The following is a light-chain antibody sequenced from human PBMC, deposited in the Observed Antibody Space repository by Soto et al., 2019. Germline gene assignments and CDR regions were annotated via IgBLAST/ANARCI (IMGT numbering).Light chain of an antibody. CDR3: SSYAGSDTHYV. J-gene: IGLJ1*01. CDR2: EVT. Sequence: QSVRTQPPSASWSPGQSVAISCTGTSGDVGGYDYVSWYQQHPGKAPKLMIYEVTKRPLGVPDRFSGSKSGNTASLTVSGLQAEDEADYYCSSYAGSDTHYVFGTGTKVTVL. CDR1: SGDVGGYDY. V-gene: IGLV2-8*01.